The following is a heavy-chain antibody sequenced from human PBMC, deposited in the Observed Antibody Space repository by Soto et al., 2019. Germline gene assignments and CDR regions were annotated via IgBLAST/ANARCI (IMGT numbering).Heavy chain of an antibody. CDR1: GDSVSSIRAA. D-gene: IGHD4-4*01. Sequence: PSQTLSLTCAISGDSVSSIRAAWNWIRQSPSRGLEWLGRTYYRSKWHNDYAPSVKSRISINPDTSKNQFSLQLNSVIPEDTAVYYCARDPPAFHSAFDSWGQGTLVTVSS. V-gene: IGHV6-1*01. CDR2: TYYRSKWHN. J-gene: IGHJ4*02. CDR3: ARDPPAFHSAFDS.